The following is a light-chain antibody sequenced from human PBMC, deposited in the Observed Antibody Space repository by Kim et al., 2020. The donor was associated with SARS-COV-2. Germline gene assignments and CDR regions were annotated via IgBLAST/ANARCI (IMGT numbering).Light chain of an antibody. CDR2: AAS. J-gene: IGKJ3*01. CDR1: QSISSY. Sequence: DIQMTQSPSSLSASVGDRVTITCRASQSISSYLNWYQQKPGKAPKLLIYAASSLQSGVPSRFSGSGSETDFTLTISSLQPEDFATYYCQQSYSTPLTFGPGTKVDTK. CDR3: QQSYSTPLT. V-gene: IGKV1-39*01.